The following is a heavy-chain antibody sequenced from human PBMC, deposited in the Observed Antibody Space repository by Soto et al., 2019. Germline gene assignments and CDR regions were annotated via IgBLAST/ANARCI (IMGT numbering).Heavy chain of an antibody. CDR2: ISFDGSDK. J-gene: IGHJ4*02. D-gene: IGHD6-13*01. Sequence: GGSLRLSCAASGFTFSSYVMQWVRQAPGKGLEWVAVISFDGSDKHYADSVKGRFTISRDNSKNTLYLQMNSLRGEDTAVYYCARGLYSSSWYSGYWGQGALVTVSS. CDR1: GFTFSSYV. CDR3: ARGLYSSSWYSGY. V-gene: IGHV3-30*04.